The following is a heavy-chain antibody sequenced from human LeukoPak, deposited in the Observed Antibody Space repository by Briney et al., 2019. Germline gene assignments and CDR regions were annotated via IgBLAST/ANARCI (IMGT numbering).Heavy chain of an antibody. CDR1: GGSLNSGGYY. CDR2: IYYSGST. Sequence: SETLSLTCTVSGGSLNSGGYYWSWIRQHPGKGLECIGYIYYSGSTYYNPSLQSRVTISVDTSKSQFSLKLTSVTAADTAVYYCARLQSWGIFIGYFRYFDFWGQGTLVTVSS. J-gene: IGHJ4*02. V-gene: IGHV4-31*03. D-gene: IGHD3-9*01. CDR3: ARLQSWGIFIGYFRYFDF.